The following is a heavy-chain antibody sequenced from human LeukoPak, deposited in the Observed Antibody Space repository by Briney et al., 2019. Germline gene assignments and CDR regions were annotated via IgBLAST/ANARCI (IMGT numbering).Heavy chain of an antibody. D-gene: IGHD4/OR15-4a*01. CDR1: GGSISSSSYY. CDR3: AQIADYLFTKNWFDP. Sequence: SETLSLTCTVSGGSISSSSYYWGWIRQPPGKGLEWIGSIYYSRSTYYNPSLKSRVTISVDTSKNQFSLKLSSVTAADTAVYYCAQIADYLFTKNWFDPWGQGTLVTVSS. CDR2: IYYSRST. J-gene: IGHJ5*02. V-gene: IGHV4-39*01.